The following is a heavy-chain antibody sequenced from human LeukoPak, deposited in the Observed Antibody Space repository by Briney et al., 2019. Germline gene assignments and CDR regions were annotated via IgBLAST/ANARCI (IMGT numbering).Heavy chain of an antibody. V-gene: IGHV3-23*01. CDR2: VRVSGATA. D-gene: IGHD2-15*01. J-gene: IGHJ4*02. CDR3: AKVASGGNCYQSDY. CDR1: GFTFSSYA. Sequence: GGSVRLSCVASGFTFSSYAMNWVRQAPGKGLEWVSVVRVSGATAYFAKSMKSVFCISRDNSKNTLYLQMNTLRADDTAIYYCAKVASGGNCYQSDYWGQGTMVTVSS.